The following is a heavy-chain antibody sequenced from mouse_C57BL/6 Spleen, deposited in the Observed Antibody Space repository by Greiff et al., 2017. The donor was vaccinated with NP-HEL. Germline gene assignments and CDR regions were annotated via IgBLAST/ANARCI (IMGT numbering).Heavy chain of an antibody. CDR1: GYSFTGYY. V-gene: IGHV1-42*01. D-gene: IGHD2-4*01. Sequence: EVQLQQSGPELVKPGASVKISCKASGYSFTGYYMNWVKQSPEKSLEWIGEINPSTGGTTYNQKFKAKATLTVDKSSSTAYMQLKSRTAEDSAVYYCSRTPYDYDVDYAMDYWGQGTSVTVSS. J-gene: IGHJ4*01. CDR3: SRTPYDYDVDYAMDY. CDR2: INPSTGGT.